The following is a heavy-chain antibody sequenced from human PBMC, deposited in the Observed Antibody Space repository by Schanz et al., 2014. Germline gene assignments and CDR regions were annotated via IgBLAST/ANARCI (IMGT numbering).Heavy chain of an antibody. J-gene: IGHJ4*02. V-gene: IGHV3-33*01. Sequence: VQLAEFGGGLVQPGKSLRLSCATSGFIFRSFGIHWVRQAPGKGLEWVAVIWSDGTNEYYADSVKGRFTISGDSSKYTVYLQMNSLRAEDTAVYYCVRDSFFAFDYWGQGTLVTVSS. CDR2: IWSDGTNE. D-gene: IGHD3-3*01. CDR1: GFIFRSFG. CDR3: VRDSFFAFDY.